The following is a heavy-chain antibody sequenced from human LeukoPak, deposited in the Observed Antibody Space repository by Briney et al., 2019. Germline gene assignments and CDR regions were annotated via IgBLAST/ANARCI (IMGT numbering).Heavy chain of an antibody. V-gene: IGHV3-30*02. J-gene: IGHJ5*02. CDR3: AKDPVNHCASSVCYGLQS. CDR1: GFSLSEYG. D-gene: IGHD3-22*01. Sequence: GGSLRLSCVASGFSLSEYGIHWVRQAPGKGLEWLSFIRYDDSEYYADSVKGRFAISRDNSKNTLFLQVHSLRSEDTAVYYCAKDPVNHCASSVCYGLQSWGQGTLVIVSS. CDR2: IRYDDSE.